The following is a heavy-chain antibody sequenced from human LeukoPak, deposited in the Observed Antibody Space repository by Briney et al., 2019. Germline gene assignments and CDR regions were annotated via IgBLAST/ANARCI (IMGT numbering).Heavy chain of an antibody. D-gene: IGHD1-26*01. V-gene: IGHV1-46*02. Sequence: ASVKVSCKASGYTFNTYFIHWVRQAPGQGLEWVGMINPSSGATTLAQKFQGRFSMTRDTSTSTDYMELSSLRSEDTAIYYCARDNSVGDNAWWFDPWGQGTLVTVSS. J-gene: IGHJ5*02. CDR2: INPSSGAT. CDR3: ARDNSVGDNAWWFDP. CDR1: GYTFNTYF.